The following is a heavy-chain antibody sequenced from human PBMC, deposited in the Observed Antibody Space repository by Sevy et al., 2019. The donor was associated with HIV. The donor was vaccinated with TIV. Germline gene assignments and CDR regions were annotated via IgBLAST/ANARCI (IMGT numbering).Heavy chain of an antibody. J-gene: IGHJ4*02. D-gene: IGHD1-26*01. Sequence: SETLSLTCTVSGGSISSSNYFWGWIRQPPGKGLEWIGNISYSGSTYDNPSLRSRVTISVDTSKTQFSLKLTSVTAADTAVYFCARQRSGWELGVYYFDYWGQGTLVTVSS. V-gene: IGHV4-39*01. CDR1: GGSISSSNYF. CDR2: ISYSGST. CDR3: ARQRSGWELGVYYFDY.